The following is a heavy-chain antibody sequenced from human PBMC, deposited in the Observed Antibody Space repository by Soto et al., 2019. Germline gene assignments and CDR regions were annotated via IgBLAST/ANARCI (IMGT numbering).Heavy chain of an antibody. Sequence: SVKVSCKASGGTFSSYAISWVRQAPGQGLERMGGIIPIFGTANYAQKFQGRVTITADESTSTAYMELSSLRSEDTAVYYCARDQQSRLIVGATGNWFDPWGQGTLVTVSS. CDR3: ARDQQSRLIVGATGNWFDP. CDR1: GGTFSSYA. CDR2: IIPIFGTA. V-gene: IGHV1-69*13. J-gene: IGHJ5*02. D-gene: IGHD1-26*01.